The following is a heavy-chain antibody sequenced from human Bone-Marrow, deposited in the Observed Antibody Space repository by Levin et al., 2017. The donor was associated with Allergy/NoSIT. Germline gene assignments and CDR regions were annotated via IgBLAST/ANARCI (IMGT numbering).Heavy chain of an antibody. CDR1: FFLFLPSF. V-gene: IGHV3-30*18. CDR2: ISYDGSGK. J-gene: IGHJ6*02. D-gene: IGHD5-24*01. Sequence: GGSLRLSFSSSFFLFLPSFLPFFLPSPFKGLEWVGVISYDGSGKYFADSVKARFTISRDNSQNRVYLQMNSLRAEDTADYYCVKDFDGYNAGYEYYHDGMDVWGQGTTVIVSS. CDR3: VKDFDGYNAGYEYYHDGMDV.